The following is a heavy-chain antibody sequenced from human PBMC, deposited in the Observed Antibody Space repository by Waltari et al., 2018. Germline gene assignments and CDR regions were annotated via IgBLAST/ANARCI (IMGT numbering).Heavy chain of an antibody. J-gene: IGHJ4*02. V-gene: IGHV3-21*06. D-gene: IGHD4-17*01. Sequence: EVHLVESGGGLVKPGGSLRLPCAASGFSFSTYTMNWVRQAPGKGLGWVSSSSSSSTYIHYADSVKCRFTISRDNAKSSLHLQMNSLRVEDTALYYCSREITVTDADHWGQGTQVTVS. CDR3: SREITVTDADH. CDR2: SSSSSTYI. CDR1: GFSFSTYT.